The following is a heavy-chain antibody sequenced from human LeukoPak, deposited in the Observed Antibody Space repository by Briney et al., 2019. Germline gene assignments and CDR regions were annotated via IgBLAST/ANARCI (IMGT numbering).Heavy chain of an antibody. CDR3: ARDVRRSSSSSNSYYYYMDV. CDR2: IYTSGST. V-gene: IGHV4-4*07. CDR1: GGSISNYY. J-gene: IGHJ6*03. D-gene: IGHD6-6*01. Sequence: SETLSLTRTVSGGSISNYYWSWIRQPAGKGLEWLGRIYTSGSTNYNPSLKSRVTMSVDTSKNQFSLKLDSVTAADTAVYYCARDVRRSSSSSNSYYYYMDVWGKGTTVTVSS.